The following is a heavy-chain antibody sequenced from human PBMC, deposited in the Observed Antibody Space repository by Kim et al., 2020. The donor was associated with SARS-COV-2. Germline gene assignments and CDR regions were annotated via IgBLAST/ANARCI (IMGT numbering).Heavy chain of an antibody. V-gene: IGHV3-23*01. CDR3: AKENYGANFDS. D-gene: IGHD4-17*01. J-gene: IGHJ4*02. CDR1: GFTFSSYA. Sequence: GGSLRLSCAASGFTFSSYAMNWVRLAPGRGLEWVSGISGSGGGTFYADSVKGRFTISRDNSKNTLNLQMNSLRADDTAVYYCAKENYGANFDSWGQGTLVTVSS. CDR2: ISGSGGGT.